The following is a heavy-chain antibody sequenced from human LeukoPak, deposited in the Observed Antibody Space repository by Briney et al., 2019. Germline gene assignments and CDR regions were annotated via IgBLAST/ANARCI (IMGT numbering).Heavy chain of an antibody. CDR2: IRSNGDDI. D-gene: IGHD6-19*01. J-gene: IGHJ4*02. CDR3: ARGTIAVARDY. V-gene: IGHV3-48*04. CDR1: GFTFSDYS. Sequence: QPGGSLRLSCAASGFTFSDYSMNWVRQAPGKGLEWVSHIRSNGDDIRYADFVEGRFTISRDDAKNSLFLQMNSLRAEDTAVYYCARGTIAVARDYWGQGTLVTVSS.